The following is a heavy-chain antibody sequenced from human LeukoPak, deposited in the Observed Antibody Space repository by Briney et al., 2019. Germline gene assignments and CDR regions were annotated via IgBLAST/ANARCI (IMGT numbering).Heavy chain of an antibody. CDR1: GGSISSYY. J-gene: IGHJ6*03. CDR2: IYYSGST. Sequence: SETLSLTCTVSGGSISSYYWSWIRQPPGKGLEWIGYIYYSGSTNYNPSLKSRVTISVDTSKNQFSLKLSSVTAADTAVHYCARDPITFGEVSMDVWGKGTTVTVSS. V-gene: IGHV4-59*01. D-gene: IGHD3-16*01. CDR3: ARDPITFGEVSMDV.